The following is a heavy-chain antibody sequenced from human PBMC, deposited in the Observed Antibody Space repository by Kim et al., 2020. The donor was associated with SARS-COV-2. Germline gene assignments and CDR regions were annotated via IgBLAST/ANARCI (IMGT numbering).Heavy chain of an antibody. V-gene: IGHV4-59*13. J-gene: IGHJ6*02. CDR1: GGSISRYY. CDR2: IDYSGIT. Sequence: SETLSLTCTVSGGSISRYYWSWIRQPPGKGLEWIAYIDYSGITGYNPSLKSRVTISIDTSKNQFSLNLRSVTAADTALYYCARATVSGYAPGSGMDFWG. D-gene: IGHD5-12*01. CDR3: ARATVSGYAPGSGMDF.